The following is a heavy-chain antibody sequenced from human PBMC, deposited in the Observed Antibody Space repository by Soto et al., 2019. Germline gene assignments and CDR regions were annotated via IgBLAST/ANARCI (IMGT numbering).Heavy chain of an antibody. J-gene: IGHJ6*03. Sequence: SETLSLTCAVYGGSFSGYYWSWIRQPPGKGLEWIGEINHSGSTNYNPSLKSRVTISVDTSKNQFSLKLSSVTAADTAVYYCARGPKSRGVVVPAGLGYYYMDVWGKGTTVTVSS. CDR1: GGSFSGYY. CDR2: INHSGST. CDR3: ARGPKSRGVVVPAGLGYYYMDV. V-gene: IGHV4-34*01. D-gene: IGHD2-2*01.